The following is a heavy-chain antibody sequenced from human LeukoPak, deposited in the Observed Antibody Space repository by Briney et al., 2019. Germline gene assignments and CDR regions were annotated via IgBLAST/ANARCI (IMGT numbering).Heavy chain of an antibody. V-gene: IGHV3-23*01. CDR3: ASGELPYYFDY. CDR1: GFTFSSYA. Sequence: GGSLRLSCAASGFTFSSYAMSWVRQAPGKGLEWVSAISGSGGSTYYADSVKGRFTISRDNSKNTLCLQMNSLRAEDTAVYYCASGELPYYFDYWGQGTLVTVSS. J-gene: IGHJ4*02. CDR2: ISGSGGST. D-gene: IGHD3-16*02.